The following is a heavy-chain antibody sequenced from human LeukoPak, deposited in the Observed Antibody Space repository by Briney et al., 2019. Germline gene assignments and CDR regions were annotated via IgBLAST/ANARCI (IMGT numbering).Heavy chain of an antibody. V-gene: IGHV3-30*02. J-gene: IGHJ4*02. Sequence: GGSLRLSCAPSGVTLSNFGMHWARQAPGRGLEWVGFVSTDGSSNYYADSVKGRFTISRTISKNTLSLQMNSLRADDTAFYYCVKDQAGTWGPDYWGQGTLVTVSS. D-gene: IGHD3-10*01. CDR1: GVTLSNFG. CDR3: VKDQAGTWGPDY. CDR2: VSTDGSSN.